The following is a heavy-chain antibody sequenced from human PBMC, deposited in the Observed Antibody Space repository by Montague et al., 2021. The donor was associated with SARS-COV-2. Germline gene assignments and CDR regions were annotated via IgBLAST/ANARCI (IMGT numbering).Heavy chain of an antibody. D-gene: IGHD2-15*01. Sequence: SLRLSCAASGFTFSSYWMSWVRQAPGKGLEWVANIKQDGSEKYYVDSVKGRFTISRDNAKNSLSLQMNSLRAEDTAVYYCAGLVVVAATPYWGQGTLVTVSS. CDR1: GFTFSSYW. CDR3: AGLVVVAATPY. CDR2: IKQDGSEK. V-gene: IGHV3-7*01. J-gene: IGHJ4*02.